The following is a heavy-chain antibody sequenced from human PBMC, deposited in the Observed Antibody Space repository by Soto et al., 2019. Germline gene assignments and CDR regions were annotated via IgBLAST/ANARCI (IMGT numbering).Heavy chain of an antibody. J-gene: IGHJ4*02. CDR1: GFTFSSYA. V-gene: IGHV3-23*01. D-gene: IGHD2-15*01. CDR3: AKDHVRGMIGGYYFDY. Sequence: PGGSLRLSCAASGFTFSSYAMSWVRQAPGKGLEWVSAISGSGGSTYYADSVKGRFTISRDNSKNTLYLQMNSLRAEDTAVYYCAKDHVRGMIGGYYFDYWGQGTLVTVSS. CDR2: ISGSGGST.